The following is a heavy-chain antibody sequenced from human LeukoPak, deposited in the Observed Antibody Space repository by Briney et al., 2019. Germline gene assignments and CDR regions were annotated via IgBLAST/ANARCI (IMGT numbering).Heavy chain of an antibody. Sequence: GGSLRLSCAASGFTFSSYSMSWVRQAPGKGLEWVSAISGSGGSTYYADSVKGRFTISRDNSKNTLYLQMNSLRTEDTAVYYCAKAPVVVPAAIDYWGQGTLVTVSS. CDR1: GFTFSSYS. CDR2: ISGSGGST. CDR3: AKAPVVVPAAIDY. J-gene: IGHJ4*02. V-gene: IGHV3-23*01. D-gene: IGHD2-2*02.